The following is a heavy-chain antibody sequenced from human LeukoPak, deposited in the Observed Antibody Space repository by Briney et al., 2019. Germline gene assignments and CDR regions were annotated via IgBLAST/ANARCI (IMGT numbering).Heavy chain of an antibody. CDR2: INPSGGST. Sequence: GASVKVSCKASGYTFTSYYMYWVRQAPGQGLEWMGIINPSGGSTSYAQKFQGRVTMTRDTSTSTVYMELSSLRSEDTAVYYCAREARIAVAGTDFDYWGQGTLVTVSS. CDR3: AREARIAVAGTDFDY. J-gene: IGHJ4*02. CDR1: GYTFTSYY. V-gene: IGHV1-46*01. D-gene: IGHD6-19*01.